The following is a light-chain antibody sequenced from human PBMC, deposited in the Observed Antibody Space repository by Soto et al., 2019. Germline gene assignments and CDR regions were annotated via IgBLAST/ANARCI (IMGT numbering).Light chain of an antibody. V-gene: IGKV3-15*01. CDR2: GVS. CDR1: QGFSSN. CDR3: QQYNNWPQT. J-gene: IGKJ1*01. Sequence: EIVMTQSPATLSVSPGERATLSCRASQGFSSNLAWYQQKPGQPPRLLIYGVSTRATGIPARFSGSGSGTEFTLTISSLQSEDFAVYYCQQYNNWPQTFGQGTKWIS.